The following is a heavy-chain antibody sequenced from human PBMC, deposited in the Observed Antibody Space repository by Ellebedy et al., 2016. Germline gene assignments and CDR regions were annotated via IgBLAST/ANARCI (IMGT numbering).Heavy chain of an antibody. CDR2: VSYNGSQT. J-gene: IGHJ4*02. D-gene: IGHD2-21*02. CDR3: AKSPYPAVMTAVHLEF. Sequence: GESLKISXAVSGFNFNLYAIHWVRQTPGKGLEWVATVSYNGSQTFYADSVKGRLTISRDNSKNTAYLQMDSLAPEDTAFYFCAKSPYPAVMTAVHLEFWGQGNLVTVSS. CDR1: GFNFNLYA. V-gene: IGHV3-30*18.